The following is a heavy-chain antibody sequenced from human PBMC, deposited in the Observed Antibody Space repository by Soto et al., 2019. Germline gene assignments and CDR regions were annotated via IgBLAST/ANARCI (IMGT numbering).Heavy chain of an antibody. J-gene: IGHJ5*02. CDR1: GFTFSSYG. V-gene: IGHV3-33*01. CDR3: ARDLVAGMMHWFEP. Sequence: QVQLVESGGGVVQPGRSLRLSCAASGFTFSSYGMHWVRQAPGKGLEWVAVIWYDGSNKYYADSVKGRFTISRDNSKNTLYLQMNSLRAEDTAVYYCARDLVAGMMHWFEPWGQGTLVTVSS. D-gene: IGHD6-19*01. CDR2: IWYDGSNK.